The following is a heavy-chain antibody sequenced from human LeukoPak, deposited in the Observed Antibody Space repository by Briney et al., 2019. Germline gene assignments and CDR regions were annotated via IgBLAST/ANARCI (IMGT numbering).Heavy chain of an antibody. D-gene: IGHD1-14*01. V-gene: IGHV3-7*01. CDR1: GFTFSNFW. J-gene: IGHJ4*02. CDR3: TKSGTTFDY. CDR2: IKQDGGEK. Sequence: QPGGSLRLSCAASGFTFSNFWMSWVRQAPGKGLEWVANIKQDGGEKYYVDSVKGRFTISRDNAKNSVYLQMNNLRAADTAMYYRTKSGTTFDYWGLGTLVTVSS.